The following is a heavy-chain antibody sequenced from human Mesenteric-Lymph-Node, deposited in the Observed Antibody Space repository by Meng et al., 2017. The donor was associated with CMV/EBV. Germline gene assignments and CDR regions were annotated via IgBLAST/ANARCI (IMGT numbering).Heavy chain of an antibody. J-gene: IGHJ3*02. D-gene: IGHD3-22*01. Sequence: ASVKVSCKASGYTFTSYYMHWVRQAPGQGLEWMGIINPSGGSTSYAQKFQGRVTMTRDTSTSTVYMELSSLRSEDTAVYYCARWQVFTKPQYDSSGYYYAFDIWGQGTMVTVSS. CDR2: INPSGGST. V-gene: IGHV1-46*01. CDR3: ARWQVFTKPQYDSSGYYYAFDI. CDR1: GYTFTSYY.